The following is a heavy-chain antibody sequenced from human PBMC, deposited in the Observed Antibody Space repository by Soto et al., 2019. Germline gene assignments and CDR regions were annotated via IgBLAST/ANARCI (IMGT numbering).Heavy chain of an antibody. Sequence: PGGSLRLSCAASGFTFSLFELHWVRHAPGKGLEGISYISSSGSTAYYASSVEGRFTISRDNANNSVYLQMDSLRAEDTALYYCTRAAWFPYLSFYWGQGALVTVSS. J-gene: IGHJ4*02. CDR3: TRAAWFPYLSFY. V-gene: IGHV3-48*03. CDR2: ISSSGSTA. D-gene: IGHD3-10*01. CDR1: GFTFSLFE.